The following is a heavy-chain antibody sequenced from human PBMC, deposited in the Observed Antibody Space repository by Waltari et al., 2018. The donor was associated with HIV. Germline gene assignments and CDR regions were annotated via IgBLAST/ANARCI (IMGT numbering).Heavy chain of an antibody. D-gene: IGHD3-22*01. V-gene: IGHV1-2*06. J-gene: IGHJ4*02. CDR1: GYTFTAYY. CDR2: INLNSGDT. CDR3: ARDSYYYDSSCFFPDF. Sequence: QVQLVQSGAEVKKPGASVTVSCQASGYTFTAYYMHWVRQAPGQGLEWMARINLNSGDTNYGQKFQGRVTMTRDTSISTAYMELSRLRSDDTAVYYCARDSYYYDSSCFFPDFWGQGTLVTVSS.